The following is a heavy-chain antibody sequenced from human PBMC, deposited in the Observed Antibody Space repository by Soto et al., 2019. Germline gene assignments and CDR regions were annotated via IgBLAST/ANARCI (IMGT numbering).Heavy chain of an antibody. CDR3: TTDPPLIAAAAPYYYYGMDV. Sequence: GSLRLSCAASGFTFSNAWMSWVRQAPGKGLEWVGRIKSKTDGGTTDYAAPVKGRFTISRDDSKNTLYLQMNSLKTEDTAVYYCTTDPPLIAAAAPYYYYGMDVWGQGTTVTVSS. CDR2: IKSKTDGGTT. J-gene: IGHJ6*02. CDR1: GFTFSNAW. V-gene: IGHV3-15*01. D-gene: IGHD6-13*01.